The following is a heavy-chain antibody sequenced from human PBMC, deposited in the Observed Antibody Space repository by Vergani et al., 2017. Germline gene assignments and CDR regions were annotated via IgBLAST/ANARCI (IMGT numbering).Heavy chain of an antibody. Sequence: QVQLVQSGAEVKKPGASVKVSCKASGYTFTGYYMHWVRQAPGQGLEWMGWINPNSGGTNYAQKFQGRVTMTRDTSISTAYMELSRLRSDDTAVYYCARDPGPDAATPGGYYYMDVWGKGTTVTVSS. CDR1: GYTFTGYY. CDR3: ARDPGPDAATPGGYYYMDV. V-gene: IGHV1-2*02. D-gene: IGHD5-24*01. J-gene: IGHJ6*03. CDR2: INPNSGGT.